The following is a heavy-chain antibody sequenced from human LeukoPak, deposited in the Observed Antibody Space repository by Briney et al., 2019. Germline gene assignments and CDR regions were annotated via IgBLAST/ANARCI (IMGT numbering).Heavy chain of an antibody. V-gene: IGHV3-23*01. CDR2: ISGSGGST. D-gene: IGHD6-19*01. Sequence: GGSLRLSCAASGFTFSSYAMSWVRQAPGKGLEWVSAISGSGGSTYYADSVKGRFTISRDNSKNTLYLQMNSLRAEDTAVYYCAKDRVTYSRGWYGWFDPWGQGTLVTVSS. CDR3: AKDRVTYSRGWYGWFDP. J-gene: IGHJ5*02. CDR1: GFTFSSYA.